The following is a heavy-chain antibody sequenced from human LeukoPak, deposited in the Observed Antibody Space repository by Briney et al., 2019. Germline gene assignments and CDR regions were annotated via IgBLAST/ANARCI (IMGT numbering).Heavy chain of an antibody. CDR1: GGSISSSSYY. J-gene: IGHJ4*02. CDR2: IYYSGST. V-gene: IGHV4-39*07. D-gene: IGHD4-17*01. Sequence: SETLSLTCTVSGGSISSSSYYWGWIRQPPGKGLEWIGSIYYSGSTYYNPSLESRVTISVDTSKNQFSLKLSSVTAADTAVYYCASRTVTTDYWGQGTLVTVSS. CDR3: ASRTVTTDY.